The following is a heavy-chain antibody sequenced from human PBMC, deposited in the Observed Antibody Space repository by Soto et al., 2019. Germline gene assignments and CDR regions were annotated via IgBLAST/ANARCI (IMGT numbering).Heavy chain of an antibody. CDR2: IYYSGPT. Sequence: SETLSLTCTVSGGSISSGGYYWSWIRQHPGKGLEWIGYIYYSGPTYYNPSLKSRVTISVDTSENQFSLKLSSVTAADTAVYYCARAIFGSSDYWGQGTLVTVSS. D-gene: IGHD3-10*02. V-gene: IGHV4-31*03. J-gene: IGHJ4*02. CDR3: ARAIFGSSDY. CDR1: GGSISSGGYY.